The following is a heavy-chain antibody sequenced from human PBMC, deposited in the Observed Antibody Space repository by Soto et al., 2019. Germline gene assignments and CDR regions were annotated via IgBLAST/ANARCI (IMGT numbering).Heavy chain of an antibody. CDR1: GFSFNTYA. V-gene: IGHV3-48*04. D-gene: IGHD6-25*01. CDR2: ISSSSSRL. CDR3: ASVPSIAAAGMDC. J-gene: IGHJ1*01. Sequence: EVQLVETGGGLIQPGGSLRLSCAASGFSFNTYAMNWVRQAPGKGLEWISYISSSSSRLYYADSVKGLFTLCRDNAKKSLSLETNSRTSMATPVNYCASVPSIAAAGMDCWGQGTVVTLPS.